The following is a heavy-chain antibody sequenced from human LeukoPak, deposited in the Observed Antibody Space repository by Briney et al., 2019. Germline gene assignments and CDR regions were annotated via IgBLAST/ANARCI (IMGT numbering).Heavy chain of an antibody. J-gene: IGHJ4*02. CDR2: INPSGGST. D-gene: IGHD6-13*01. Sequence: ASVKVSCKASGYTFTSYYMHWVRQAPGQGLEWMGIINPSGGSTSYAQKFQGRVTMTRDTSTSTVYMELSSLRSEDTAVYYCASESAPYSNDYYFDYWGQGTLVTVSS. CDR1: GYTFTSYY. CDR3: ASESAPYSNDYYFDY. V-gene: IGHV1-46*01.